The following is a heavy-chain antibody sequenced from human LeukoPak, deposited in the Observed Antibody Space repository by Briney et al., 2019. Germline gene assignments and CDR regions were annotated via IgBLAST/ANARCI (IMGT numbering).Heavy chain of an antibody. CDR1: GFTFSSYA. V-gene: IGHV3-23*01. Sequence: GGSLRLSCAASGFTFSSYAMSWVRQAPGKGLEWVSGISGSGGTTYYADSVKGRFTISRDNSKNTLYLQMNSLRAEDTAVYYCAKGGSSGSNYGDLGYWGQGTLVTVSS. CDR3: AKGGSSGSNYGDLGY. J-gene: IGHJ4*02. CDR2: ISGSGGTT. D-gene: IGHD1-26*01.